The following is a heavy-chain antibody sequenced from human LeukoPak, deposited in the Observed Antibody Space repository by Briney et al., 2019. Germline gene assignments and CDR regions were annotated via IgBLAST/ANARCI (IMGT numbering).Heavy chain of an antibody. D-gene: IGHD2-21*01. CDR1: GFTFSSYA. J-gene: IGHJ6*02. Sequence: GGSLRLSCAASGFTFSSYAMHWVRQAPGKGLEWVAVISYDGSNKYYADSVKGRFTISRDNSKNTLYLQMNSLRAEDTAVYYCARDLHGNVVDHYYGMDVWGQGTTVTVSS. CDR3: ARDLHGNVVDHYYGMDV. CDR2: ISYDGSNK. V-gene: IGHV3-30-3*01.